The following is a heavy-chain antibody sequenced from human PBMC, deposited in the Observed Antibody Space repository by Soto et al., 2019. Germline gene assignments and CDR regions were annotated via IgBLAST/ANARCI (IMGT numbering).Heavy chain of an antibody. J-gene: IGHJ4*02. D-gene: IGHD1-26*01. CDR1: GYTFTSYA. CDR2: INAGNGNT. V-gene: IGHV1-3*01. CDR3: VGEPVGATTPVDY. Sequence: ASVKVSCKASGYTFTSYAMHWVRQAPGQRLEWMGWINAGNGNTKYSQKFQGRVTITRDTSASTAYMELSSLRSEYTAVYYCVGEPVGATTPVDYWGQGTLVTV.